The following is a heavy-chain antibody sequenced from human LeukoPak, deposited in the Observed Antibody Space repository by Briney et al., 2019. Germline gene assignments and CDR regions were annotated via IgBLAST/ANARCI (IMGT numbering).Heavy chain of an antibody. Sequence: APLKISCKASRYPPTRHYIHWVRQAPVQAREWMGMINPNGRGTSYGQKFQGRVPMTHDTSTSTVYMELSSLTSEDTAVYSCARANGFWAPLSYWGQGTLVTVSS. J-gene: IGHJ4*02. V-gene: IGHV1-46*01. CDR1: RYPPTRHY. D-gene: IGHD3-10*01. CDR2: INPNGRGT. CDR3: ARANGFWAPLSY.